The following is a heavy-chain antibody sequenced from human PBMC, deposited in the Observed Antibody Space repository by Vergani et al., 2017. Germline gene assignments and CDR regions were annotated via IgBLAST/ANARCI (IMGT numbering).Heavy chain of an antibody. Sequence: EVQLLESGGGLVQPGGSLRLSCAASGFTFSSYAMSWVRQAPGKGLEWVSAISGSGGSTYYADSVEGRFTISRENSKNTLYLQMNSLRAEDTAVYYCAKDLSYYDFWSGYYTGDYWGQGTLVTVSS. D-gene: IGHD3-3*01. CDR2: ISGSGGST. CDR1: GFTFSSYA. V-gene: IGHV3-23*01. CDR3: AKDLSYYDFWSGYYTGDY. J-gene: IGHJ4*02.